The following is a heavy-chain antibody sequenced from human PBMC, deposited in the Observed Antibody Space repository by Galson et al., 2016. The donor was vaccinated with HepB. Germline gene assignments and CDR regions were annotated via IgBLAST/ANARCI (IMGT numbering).Heavy chain of an antibody. V-gene: IGHV4-31*11. CDR2: ISYTGST. CDR1: GGTISSGGYL. CDR3: ARGDYSSASGIPFDY. J-gene: IGHJ4*01. Sequence: TLSLTCAVSGGTISSGGYLWSWIRQHPGKGLEWVGYISYTGSTYYNPSLEIRLTISVDTSKNQFSRRLRSVTAADTAVYYCARGDYSSASGIPFDYWGRGTLATVSS. D-gene: IGHD6-6*01.